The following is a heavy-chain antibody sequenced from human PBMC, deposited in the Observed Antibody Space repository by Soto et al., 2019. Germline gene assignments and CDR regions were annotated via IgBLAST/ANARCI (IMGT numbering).Heavy chain of an antibody. Sequence: ASAKGSCKASGYTFTGYYMQWVRLSTGQGLEWMGWMNPNSGNTGYAQKFQGRVTMTRNTSISTAYMELSSLRSEHTAVYYCARTPSGVVGAPRINWFDPWGQGTRVTVSS. CDR2: MNPNSGNT. J-gene: IGHJ5*02. CDR1: GYTFTGYY. V-gene: IGHV1-8*02. D-gene: IGHD2-15*01. CDR3: ARTPSGVVGAPRINWFDP.